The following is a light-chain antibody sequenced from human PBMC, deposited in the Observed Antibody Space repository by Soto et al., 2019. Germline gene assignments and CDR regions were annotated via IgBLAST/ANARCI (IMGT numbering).Light chain of an antibody. CDR1: SSDFGGYNY. CDR3: SSYTSSSTYV. J-gene: IGLJ1*01. V-gene: IGLV2-14*01. Sequence: QSALTQPASVSGSPGQSITISCTRTSSDFGGYNYVSWYQQHPGKAPKLMIYDVSNRPSGVSNRFSGSKSGNTASLTISGLQAEDEADYYCSSYTSSSTYVFGTGT. CDR2: DVS.